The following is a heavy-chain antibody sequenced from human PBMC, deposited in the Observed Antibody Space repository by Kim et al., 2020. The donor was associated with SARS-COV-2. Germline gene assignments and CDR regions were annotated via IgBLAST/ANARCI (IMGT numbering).Heavy chain of an antibody. D-gene: IGHD6-19*01. CDR3: ARDGQHSSGWTDYYYYGMDV. CDR2: IKQDGSEK. J-gene: IGHJ6*02. CDR1: GFTFSSYW. Sequence: GGSLRLSCAASGFTFSSYWMSWVRQAPGKGLEWVANIKQDGSEKYYVDSVKGRFTISRDNAKNSLYLQMNSLRAEDTAVYYCARDGQHSSGWTDYYYYGMDVWGQGTTVTVSS. V-gene: IGHV3-7*01.